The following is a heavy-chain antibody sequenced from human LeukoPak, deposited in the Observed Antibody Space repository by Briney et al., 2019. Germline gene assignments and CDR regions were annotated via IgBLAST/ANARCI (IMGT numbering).Heavy chain of an antibody. Sequence: PGGSLRLFCAASGFTFSSYEMNWVRQAPGKGLEWVSYISSSGSTIYYADSVKGRFTISRDNAKNSLYLQMNSLRAEDTAVYYCAKDVDCSGGSCDPYWGQGTLVTVSS. D-gene: IGHD2-15*01. CDR1: GFTFSSYE. V-gene: IGHV3-48*03. CDR3: AKDVDCSGGSCDPY. CDR2: ISSSGSTI. J-gene: IGHJ4*02.